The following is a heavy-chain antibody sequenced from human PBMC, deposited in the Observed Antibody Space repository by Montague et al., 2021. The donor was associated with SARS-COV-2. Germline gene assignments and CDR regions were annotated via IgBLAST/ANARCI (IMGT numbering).Heavy chain of an antibody. Sequence: SLRLSCAASGFTFSSHWMHWVRQLPGKGLLWVSRINTDGTITNYADFVKGRFTISRDHAKNSMYLQMNSLRVEDTAVYYCATDRTVAPGYGFDPWGQGTLVTVSS. CDR1: GFTFSSHW. J-gene: IGHJ5*02. CDR2: INTDGTIT. V-gene: IGHV3-74*01. D-gene: IGHD3-9*01. CDR3: ATDRTVAPGYGFDP.